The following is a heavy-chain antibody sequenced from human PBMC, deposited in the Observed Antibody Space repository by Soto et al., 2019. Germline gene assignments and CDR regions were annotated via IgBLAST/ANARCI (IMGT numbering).Heavy chain of an antibody. J-gene: IGHJ5*01. CDR2: IYWDDEK. D-gene: IGHD3-9*01. CDR3: VHRRIIYYDLFTGYSKNWFDS. CDR1: GFSLTTAGVA. Sequence: QITLKETGPTLVKPTQALTLTCTFSGFSLTTAGVAVGWLRQPPGRALELLAIIYWDDEKRYNPPLKSRLSITKDTYRNQVVLTLTNVDPVDTSTYSCVHRRIIYYDLFTGYSKNWFDSLGQGTLVTVSS. V-gene: IGHV2-5*02.